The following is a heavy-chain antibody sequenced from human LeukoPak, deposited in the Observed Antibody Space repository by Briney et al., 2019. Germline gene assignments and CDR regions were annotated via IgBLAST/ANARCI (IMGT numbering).Heavy chain of an antibody. V-gene: IGHV5-51*01. D-gene: IGHD4-17*01. CDR3: ARRLDYGDYDY. J-gene: IGHJ4*02. Sequence: GESLKISCKGSGYSFTSYWIGWVRQMPGKGLEWMGIIFPGDSDTRYSPSFQGQVTISADKSITTAYLQWSSLKASDTAVYYCARRLDYGDYDYWGQGTLVTVSS. CDR1: GYSFTSYW. CDR2: IFPGDSDT.